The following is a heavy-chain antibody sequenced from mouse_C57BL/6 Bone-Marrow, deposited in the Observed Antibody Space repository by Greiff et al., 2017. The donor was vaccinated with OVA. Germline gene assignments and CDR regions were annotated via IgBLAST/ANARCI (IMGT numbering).Heavy chain of an antibody. V-gene: IGHV5-17*01. J-gene: IGHJ2*01. CDR3: AMHDGSYFDY. D-gene: IGHD2-3*01. Sequence: EVKLMESGGGLVKPGGSLKLSCAASGFTFSDYGMHWVRQAPEKGLEWVAYISSGSSTIYYADTVKGRFTIARDNAKNTLFLQMTSLRSEDTAMYYCAMHDGSYFDYWGQGTTLTVSS. CDR2: ISSGSSTI. CDR1: GFTFSDYG.